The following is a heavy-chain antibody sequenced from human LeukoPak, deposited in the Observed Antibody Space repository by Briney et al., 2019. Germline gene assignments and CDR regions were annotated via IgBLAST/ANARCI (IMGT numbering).Heavy chain of an antibody. CDR3: ARAPYSSGWYYTEFDY. CDR2: IYYSGST. J-gene: IGHJ4*02. Sequence: PSETLSLTCTVSGGSISSSSYYWGWIRQPPGKGLEWIGNIYYSGSTYYSPSLKSRVTISVDTSKNQFSLKLSSVTAADTAVYYCARAPYSSGWYYTEFDYWGQGTLVTVSS. D-gene: IGHD6-19*01. CDR1: GGSISSSSYY. V-gene: IGHV4-39*01.